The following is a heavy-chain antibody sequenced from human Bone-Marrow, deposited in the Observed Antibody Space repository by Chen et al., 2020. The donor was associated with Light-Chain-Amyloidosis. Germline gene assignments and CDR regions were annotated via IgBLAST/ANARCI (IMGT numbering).Heavy chain of an antibody. J-gene: IGHJ4*02. D-gene: IGHD3-3*01. CDR2: IYYSGST. CDR1: GGSISSSSYY. Sequence: QLQLQESGPGLVKPSETLSLTCPVSGGSISSSSYYLGWIRQPPGKGLEWIGSIYYSGSTYYNPSLKSRVTISVDTSKNQFSLKLSSVTAADTAVYYCARATATYYDFWSGYYSFDYWGQGTLVTVSS. CDR3: ARATATYYDFWSGYYSFDY. V-gene: IGHV4-39*07.